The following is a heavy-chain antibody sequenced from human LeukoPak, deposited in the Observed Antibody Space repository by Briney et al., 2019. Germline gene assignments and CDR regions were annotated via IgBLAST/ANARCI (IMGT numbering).Heavy chain of an antibody. J-gene: IGHJ4*02. V-gene: IGHV4-61*02. CDR1: GGSISSGSYY. Sequence: PSETLSLTCTVSGGSISSGSYYWSWIRQPAGKGLEWIGRIYTSGSTNYNPSLKSRVTISVDTSKNQFSLKLSSVTAADTAVYYCAREIYYYDSSGSDYWGQGTLVIVSS. CDR3: AREIYYYDSSGSDY. CDR2: IYTSGST. D-gene: IGHD3-22*01.